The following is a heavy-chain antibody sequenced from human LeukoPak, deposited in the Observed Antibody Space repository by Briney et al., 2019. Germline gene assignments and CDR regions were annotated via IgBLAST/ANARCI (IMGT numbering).Heavy chain of an antibody. J-gene: IGHJ4*02. D-gene: IGHD5-24*01. V-gene: IGHV4-34*01. CDR2: IYHSGKT. CDR3: ARGNNFRFDY. Sequence: PSETLSLTCGVSGGTFSGYYWSWIRQPPGKGLEWIGEIYHSGKTNYNPTLKSRVTISVDASKREFSLRLNSVTAADAAVYYRARGNNFRFDYWGQETLVTVSS. CDR1: GGTFSGYY.